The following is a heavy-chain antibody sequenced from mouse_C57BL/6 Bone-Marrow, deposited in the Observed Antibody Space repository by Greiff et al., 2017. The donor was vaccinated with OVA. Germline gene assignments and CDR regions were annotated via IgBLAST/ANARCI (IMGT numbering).Heavy chain of an antibody. V-gene: IGHV1-69*01. D-gene: IGHD1-1*01. CDR1: GYTFTSYW. J-gene: IGHJ4*01. CDR2: IDPFDSYT. CDR3: AIDYYGSSYPYYYAMDY. Sequence: QVQLQQPGAELVMPGASVKLSCKASGYTFTSYWMHWVKQRPGQGLEWIGEIDPFDSYTNYNQKFKGKSTLTVDKSSSTAYMQLSSLTSEDSAVYYCAIDYYGSSYPYYYAMDYWGQGTSVTVSS.